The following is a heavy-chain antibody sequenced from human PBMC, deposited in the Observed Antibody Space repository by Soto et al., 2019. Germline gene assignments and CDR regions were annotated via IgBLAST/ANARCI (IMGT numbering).Heavy chain of an antibody. J-gene: IGHJ5*02. CDR2: IYYSGST. CDR3: ARDLTQSGFDP. CDR1: GGSISSYY. Sequence: SETLSLTCTVSGGSISSYYWSWIRQPPGKGLEWIGYIYYSGSTNYNPSLKSRVTISVDTSKNQFSLKLSSVTAADTAVYYCARDLTQSGFDPWGQGTLVTVSS. V-gene: IGHV4-59*01. D-gene: IGHD3-9*01.